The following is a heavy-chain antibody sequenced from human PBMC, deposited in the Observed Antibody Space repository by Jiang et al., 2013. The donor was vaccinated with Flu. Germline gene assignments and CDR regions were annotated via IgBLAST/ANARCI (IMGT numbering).Heavy chain of an antibody. Sequence: VVQPGRSLRLSCAASGFTFSSYGMHWVRQAPGKGLEWVAVISYDGSNKYYADSVKGRFTISRDNSKNTLYLQMNSLRAEDTAVYYCAKDGGEVAGGMDVWGQGTTVTVSS. V-gene: IGHV3-30*18. CDR2: ISYDGSNK. J-gene: IGHJ6*02. CDR3: AKDGGEVAGGMDV. D-gene: IGHD6-19*01. CDR1: GFTFSSYG.